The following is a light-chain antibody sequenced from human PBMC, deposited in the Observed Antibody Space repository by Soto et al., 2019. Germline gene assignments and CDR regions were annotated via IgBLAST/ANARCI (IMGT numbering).Light chain of an antibody. CDR2: EVS. J-gene: IGLJ1*01. CDR1: SSDVGGYNY. V-gene: IGLV2-14*01. CDR3: KSYTSSRPYV. Sequence: VSGSPGQSITISCTGTSSDVGGYNYVSWYQQHPGKAPKLMIYEVSNRPSGVSNRFSGSKSGNTASLTISGLQAEDEADYYCKSYTSSRPYVFGNATTVTFL.